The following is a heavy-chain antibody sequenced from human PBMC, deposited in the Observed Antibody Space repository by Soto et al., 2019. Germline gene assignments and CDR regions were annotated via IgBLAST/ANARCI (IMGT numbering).Heavy chain of an antibody. Sequence: GESLKISCKGSGYSFTSSWISWVRQMPGKGLEWMGRIDPSDSYTNYSPSFQGHVTISADKSISTAYLQWSSLKASDTAMYYCASTLGYCSGGSCSGAQSYYYGMDVWGQGTTVTVSS. J-gene: IGHJ6*02. CDR2: IDPSDSYT. D-gene: IGHD2-15*01. V-gene: IGHV5-10-1*01. CDR3: ASTLGYCSGGSCSGAQSYYYGMDV. CDR1: GYSFTSSW.